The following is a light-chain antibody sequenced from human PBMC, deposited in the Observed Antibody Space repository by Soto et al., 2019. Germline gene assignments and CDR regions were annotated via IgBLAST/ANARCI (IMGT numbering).Light chain of an antibody. Sequence: DIVMTQSPDSLAVSLGERATINCKSSQSVLYSSNNKNYLAWYQQKPGQPPKLLIYWASTRESGVPDRFSGSGSGTDFTLTISRLQAEDGAVYYCQQYYSSYTLGQGTKLEIK. V-gene: IGKV4-1*01. CDR3: QQYYSSYT. CDR2: WAS. CDR1: QSVLYSSNNKNY. J-gene: IGKJ2*01.